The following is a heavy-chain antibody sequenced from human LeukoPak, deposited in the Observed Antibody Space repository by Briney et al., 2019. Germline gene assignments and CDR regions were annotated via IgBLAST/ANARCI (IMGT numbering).Heavy chain of an antibody. V-gene: IGHV3-13*01. Sequence: GGSLRLSCAASGFTFSSYDMHWFRQATGKGLEWVSAIGTAGDTYYPGSVKGRFTISRENAKNSLYLQMNSLRAGDTAVYYCARGGTYYYDSSGAFDIWGQGTMVTVSS. D-gene: IGHD3-22*01. CDR3: ARGGTYYYDSSGAFDI. CDR2: IGTAGDT. CDR1: GFTFSSYD. J-gene: IGHJ3*02.